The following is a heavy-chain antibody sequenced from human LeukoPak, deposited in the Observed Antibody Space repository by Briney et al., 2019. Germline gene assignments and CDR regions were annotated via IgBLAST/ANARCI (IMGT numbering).Heavy chain of an antibody. J-gene: IGHJ4*02. Sequence: PGGSLRLSCAASGFTFSSYAMSRVRQAPGKGLECVSTISASGDRTYYADSVKGRFTISRDNAKRSLYLQMNSLRGEDTAVYYCASGGPDQWEVMSGSFDSWGQGTLVTVSS. CDR2: ISASGDRT. CDR1: GFTFSSYA. CDR3: ASGGPDQWEVMSGSFDS. D-gene: IGHD1-26*01. V-gene: IGHV3-23*01.